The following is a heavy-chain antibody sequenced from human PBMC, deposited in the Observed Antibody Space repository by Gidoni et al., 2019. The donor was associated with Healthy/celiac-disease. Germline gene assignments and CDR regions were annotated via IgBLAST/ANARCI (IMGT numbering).Heavy chain of an antibody. CDR3: AGGEGYLYGMDV. J-gene: IGHJ6*02. V-gene: IGHV4-34*01. CDR1: GGSFRGYY. CDR2: INHSGST. Sequence: QVQLQPCGAGPLKPSETLSRTCAVDGGSFRGYYWSWIRQPPGKGLEWIGEINHSGSTNYNPTLKSRVTTSVDTSKIQFSLKLSSVTAADTAVYYCAGGEGYLYGMDVWGQGTTVTVSS.